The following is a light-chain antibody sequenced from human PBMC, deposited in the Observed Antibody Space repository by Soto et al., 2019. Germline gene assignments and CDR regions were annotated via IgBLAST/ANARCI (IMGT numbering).Light chain of an antibody. CDR1: QSVRSSF. CDR3: QQYSSSPYT. V-gene: IGKV3-20*01. J-gene: IGKJ2*01. Sequence: EIVLTQSPGILSLSPGERATLSCRASQSVRSSFLAWYQQKLGQSPRLLIYGASSRATGIPDRFSGSGSGTDFTLIISRLEPEDFAVYYCQQYSSSPYTFGQGTELEIK. CDR2: GAS.